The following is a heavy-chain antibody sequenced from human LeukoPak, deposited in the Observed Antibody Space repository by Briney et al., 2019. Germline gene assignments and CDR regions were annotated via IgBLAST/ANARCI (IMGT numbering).Heavy chain of an antibody. CDR1: GFTFSRYA. D-gene: IGHD6-13*01. CDR2: ISGSCNTA. J-gene: IGHJ3*02. V-gene: IGHV3-23*01. CDR3: AKEGAAGPYDAFDI. Sequence: PGGSLRLSCAASGFTFSRYAMSWVRQAPGKGLEWVSAISGSCNTAYYADSVKGRFTISRDNSKKTLYLQMKSLRAEDTAAYYCAKEGAAGPYDAFDIWGQGTMVTVSS.